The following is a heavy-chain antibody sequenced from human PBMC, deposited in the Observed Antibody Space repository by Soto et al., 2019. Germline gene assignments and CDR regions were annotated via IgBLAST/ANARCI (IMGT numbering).Heavy chain of an antibody. CDR2: INHSGST. D-gene: IGHD3-10*01. Sequence: SETLSLTCAVYGGSFSGYYWSWIRQPPGKGLEWIGEINHSGSTNYNPSLESRVTISVDTSKNQFSLKLSSVTAADTAVYYCARSITMVRGVRWFDPWGQGTLVTVSS. CDR1: GGSFSGYY. CDR3: ARSITMVRGVRWFDP. V-gene: IGHV4-34*01. J-gene: IGHJ5*02.